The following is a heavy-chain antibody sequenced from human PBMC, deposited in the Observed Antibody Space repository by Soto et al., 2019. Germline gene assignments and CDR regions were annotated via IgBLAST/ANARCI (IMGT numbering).Heavy chain of an antibody. V-gene: IGHV1-69*02. Sequence: GASVKVSCKASGGTFSSYTISWVRQAPGQGLEWMGRIIPILGIANYAQKFQGRVTITADKSTSTAYMELSSLRSEDTAVYYCARGGVKGVVVPAAKTYYYYYMDVWGKGTTVTVSS. CDR1: GGTFSSYT. CDR3: ARGGVKGVVVPAAKTYYYYYMDV. D-gene: IGHD2-2*01. CDR2: IIPILGIA. J-gene: IGHJ6*03.